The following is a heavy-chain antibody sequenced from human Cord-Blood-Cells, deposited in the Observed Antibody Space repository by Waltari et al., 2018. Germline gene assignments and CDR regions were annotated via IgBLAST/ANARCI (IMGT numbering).Heavy chain of an antibody. J-gene: IGHJ4*02. Sequence: EVQLVESGGGLVQPGRSLRLYCAASGFTFDDYAMHWVRQAPGKGLEWVSGISWNSGSIGYADSVKGRFTISRDNAKNSLYLQMNSLRAEDTALYYCAKGVAATEGVDYWGQGTLVTVSS. CDR2: ISWNSGSI. CDR1: GFTFDDYA. CDR3: AKGVAATEGVDY. D-gene: IGHD2-15*01. V-gene: IGHV3-9*01.